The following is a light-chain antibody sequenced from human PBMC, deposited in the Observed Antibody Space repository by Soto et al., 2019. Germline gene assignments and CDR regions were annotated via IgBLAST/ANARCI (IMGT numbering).Light chain of an antibody. Sequence: QSALTQPASVSGSPGQSITISCTGTSSDVGGYNSVSWYQQYPARAPKLMIYEVTNRPSGVSNRFSGSKSDNTASLTISGLQAEDEADYYCISYTGSSTYVFGTGTKVTVL. V-gene: IGLV2-14*01. CDR1: SSDVGGYNS. CDR2: EVT. J-gene: IGLJ1*01. CDR3: ISYTGSSTYV.